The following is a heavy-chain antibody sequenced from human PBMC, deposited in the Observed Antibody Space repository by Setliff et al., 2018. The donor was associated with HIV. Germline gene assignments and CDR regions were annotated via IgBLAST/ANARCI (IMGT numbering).Heavy chain of an antibody. V-gene: IGHV4-39*01. CDR2: IYYTGTT. D-gene: IGHD6-13*01. Sequence: SETLSLTCTVSGGSISSGNHYWGWIRQPPGKGLEWIGSIYYTGTTYFSPSLKSRVTISVDTSKNQFSLKVRSVTAADTAVYYCVSQEGFSSGWSDFYHYYYMSVWGKGITVTVSS. J-gene: IGHJ6*03. CDR1: GGSISSGNHY. CDR3: VSQEGFSSGWSDFYHYYYMSV.